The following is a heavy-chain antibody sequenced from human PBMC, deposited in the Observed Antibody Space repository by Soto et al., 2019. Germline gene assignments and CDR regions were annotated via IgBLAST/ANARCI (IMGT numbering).Heavy chain of an antibody. CDR3: AKDKYFTDY. CDR1: GFPFSNYA. Sequence: GGSLRLPCAASGFPFSNYAMSWVRQAPGKGLEWVSAISGSGGSTYYADSVKGRFTISRDNSKNTLYLQMNSLRAEDTAVYYCAKDKYFTDYWGQGTLVTVSS. J-gene: IGHJ4*02. CDR2: ISGSGGST. D-gene: IGHD3-10*01. V-gene: IGHV3-23*01.